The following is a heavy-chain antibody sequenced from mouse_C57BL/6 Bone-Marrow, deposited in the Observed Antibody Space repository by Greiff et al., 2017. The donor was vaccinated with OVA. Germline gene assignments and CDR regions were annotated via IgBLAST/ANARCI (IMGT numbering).Heavy chain of an antibody. CDR3: ARTFTTVSRDAMDY. J-gene: IGHJ4*01. CDR2: IWSGGST. CDR1: GFSFTSYG. D-gene: IGHD1-1*01. Sequence: QVQLKQSGPGLVQPSQSLSITCTVSGFSFTSYGVHWVRQSPGKGLEWLGVIWSGGSTDYNAAFISRLSISKDNSKCQVFFKMNSLQADDTAIYYCARTFTTVSRDAMDYWGQGTSVTVSS. V-gene: IGHV2-2*01.